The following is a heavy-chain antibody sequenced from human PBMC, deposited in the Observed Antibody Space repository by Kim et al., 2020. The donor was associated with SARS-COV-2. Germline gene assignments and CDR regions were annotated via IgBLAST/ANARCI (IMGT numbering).Heavy chain of an antibody. CDR2: ISGNGGST. V-gene: IGHV3-23*01. CDR3: AKKNPITTTENY. D-gene: IGHD1-20*01. Sequence: GGSLRLSCAASGFIFKTYAMSWVRQAPGKGLEWVSGISGNGGSTYYADSVKVRFTISRDNSKNTLYLQVSSLRAEDTAVYYCAKKNPITTTENYWGQGTLVTVSS. CDR1: GFIFKTYA. J-gene: IGHJ4*02.